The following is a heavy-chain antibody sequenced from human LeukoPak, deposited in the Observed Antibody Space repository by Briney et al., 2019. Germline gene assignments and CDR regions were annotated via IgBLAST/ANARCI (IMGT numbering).Heavy chain of an antibody. V-gene: IGHV3-30*18. D-gene: IGHD4-17*01. Sequence: GGSLRLSCAVSGFTFSSYGMHWVRQAPGKGLEWVAVISYDGSNKYYADSVKGRFTISRDNSKNTLYLQMNSLRAEDTAVYYCAKGPGDSTYWGQGTLVTVSS. CDR3: AKGPGDSTY. CDR2: ISYDGSNK. CDR1: GFTFSSYG. J-gene: IGHJ4*02.